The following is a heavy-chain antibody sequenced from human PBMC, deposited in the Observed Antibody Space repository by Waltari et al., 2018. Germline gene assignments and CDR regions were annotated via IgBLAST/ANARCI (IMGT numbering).Heavy chain of an antibody. CDR3: ARENYFDY. Sequence: EVQLVESGGGLVQPGGSLRLSCVGSGFTFGSYWMGWLRQAPGKVLEWVVNIKQDGSEKHYVDSVRGRFTISRDNAKNSLFLQMNSLRAEDTAVYYCARENYFDYWGQGILVSVSS. CDR1: GFTFGSYW. V-gene: IGHV3-7*01. J-gene: IGHJ4*02. CDR2: IKQDGSEK.